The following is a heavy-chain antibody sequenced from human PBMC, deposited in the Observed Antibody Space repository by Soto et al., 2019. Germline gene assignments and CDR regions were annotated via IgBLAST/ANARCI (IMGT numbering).Heavy chain of an antibody. D-gene: IGHD6-6*01. J-gene: IGHJ4*02. CDR3: ARMKGRSSSMDY. Sequence: GASVKVSCKASGGTFSSYTISWVRQAPGQGLEWMGRIIPILGIANYAQKFQGRVTITADKSTSTAYMELSSLRSEDTAVYYCARMKGRSSSMDYWGQGTLVTVSS. V-gene: IGHV1-69*02. CDR2: IIPILGIA. CDR1: GGTFSSYT.